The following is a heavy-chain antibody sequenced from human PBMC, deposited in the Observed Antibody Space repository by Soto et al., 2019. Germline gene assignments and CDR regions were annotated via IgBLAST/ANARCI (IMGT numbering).Heavy chain of an antibody. Sequence: GASVKVSCKASGFTFTSSAVQWVRQARGQRLEWIGWIVVGSGNTNYAQKLQERVTITRDMSTSTAYMELSSLRSEDTTVYYCARDFSSAPDAFDIWGQGTMVTVAS. CDR2: IVVGSGNT. CDR3: ARDFSSAPDAFDI. J-gene: IGHJ3*02. D-gene: IGHD3-22*01. V-gene: IGHV1-58*01. CDR1: GFTFTSSA.